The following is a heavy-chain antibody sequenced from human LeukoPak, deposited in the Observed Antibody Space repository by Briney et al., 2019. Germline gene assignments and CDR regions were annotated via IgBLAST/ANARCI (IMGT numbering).Heavy chain of an antibody. D-gene: IGHD6-19*01. CDR2: IYPGDSDT. CDR1: GYSFTSYW. V-gene: IGHV5-51*01. J-gene: IGHJ4*02. Sequence: GESLKISCKGSGYSFTSYWIGWVRQMPGKGLEWMGIIYPGDSDTRYSPSFQGQVTISADKSISTACLQWSSLKASDTAMYYCARLNGDSSGWYKIFYYFDYWGQGTLVTVSS. CDR3: ARLNGDSSGWYKIFYYFDY.